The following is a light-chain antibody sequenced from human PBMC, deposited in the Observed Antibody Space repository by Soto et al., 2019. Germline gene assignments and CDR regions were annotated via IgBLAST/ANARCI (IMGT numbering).Light chain of an antibody. V-gene: IGKV2-28*01. CDR2: FGS. CDR1: QSLLYNNTYNY. Sequence: EIVMTQSPLTLPLTPGEPASISCRSSQSLLYNNTYNYLDWYVQKPGXSPXLLIYFGSNRAPGVPDRFSGSGSGTDFTLKINRVEAEDVGTYDCMQALQSLTFGQGTRLEIK. J-gene: IGKJ5*01. CDR3: MQALQSLT.